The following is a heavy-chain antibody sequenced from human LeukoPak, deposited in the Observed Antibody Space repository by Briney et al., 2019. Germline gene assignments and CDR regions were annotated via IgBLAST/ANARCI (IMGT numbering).Heavy chain of an antibody. V-gene: IGHV1-3*01. CDR1: GYTFTSYT. CDR3: ARDERYGSSGYPFDY. D-gene: IGHD3-22*01. J-gene: IGHJ4*02. Sequence: ASVKVSCKASGYTFTSYTIHWVRQAPGQRLEWMGWINAGNGNTKYSQEFQDRVTMTRDTSISTAYMELSRLRSDDTAVYYCARDERYGSSGYPFDYWGQGILVTVSS. CDR2: INAGNGNT.